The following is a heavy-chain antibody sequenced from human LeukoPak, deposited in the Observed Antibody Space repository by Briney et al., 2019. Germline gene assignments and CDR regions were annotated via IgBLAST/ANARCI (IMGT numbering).Heavy chain of an antibody. V-gene: IGHV3-13*01. J-gene: IGHJ4*02. Sequence: GGSLRLSCVTSGFTFSRYDMHWVRQATGKGLEWVSAFHSDGETYYSDSVKGRFTISRENAKNSLYLQMNSLRAGDTAVYYCTRGSGPGVTTIASWGQGTLVTVSS. CDR1: GFTFSRYD. CDR2: FHSDGET. CDR3: TRGSGPGVTTIAS. D-gene: IGHD5-12*01.